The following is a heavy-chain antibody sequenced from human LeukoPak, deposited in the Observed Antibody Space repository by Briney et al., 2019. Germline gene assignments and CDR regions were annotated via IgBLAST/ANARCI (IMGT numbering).Heavy chain of an antibody. Sequence: GGSLRLSCAASGFTFSSYEMNWVRQTPDKELEWVAFIRYEGNSKYYADSVKGRFTISRDNSKNTLYLQMDSLRAEDTAVYYCAKDLLRDRWFGESWGQGTLVTVSS. CDR3: AKDLLRDRWFGES. V-gene: IGHV3-30*02. CDR2: IRYEGNSK. D-gene: IGHD3-10*01. J-gene: IGHJ5*02. CDR1: GFTFSSYE.